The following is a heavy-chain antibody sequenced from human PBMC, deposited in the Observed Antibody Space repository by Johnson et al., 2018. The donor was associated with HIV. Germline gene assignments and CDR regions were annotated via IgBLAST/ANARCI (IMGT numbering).Heavy chain of an antibody. J-gene: IGHJ3*02. D-gene: IGHD3-16*02. CDR2: ISGGGGST. CDR3: TGEDGLGESALVFDM. Sequence: MQLVESGGGLVQPGRSLRLSCAASGFTFDDYAMHWVRQAPGKGLEWVSAISGGGGSTYYADSVKGRFTISRDNSKNTLYLQMDSLRAEDTAVYYCTGEDGLGESALVFDMWGQGTMVTVSS. CDR1: GFTFDDYA. V-gene: IGHV3-23*04.